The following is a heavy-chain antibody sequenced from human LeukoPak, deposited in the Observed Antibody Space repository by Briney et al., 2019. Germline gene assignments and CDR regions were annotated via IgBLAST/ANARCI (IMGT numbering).Heavy chain of an antibody. Sequence: PGGSLRLSCAASGFTFSSYWMHWVRQAPGKGLVWVSRINSDGSSTSYADSVKGRFTISRDNAKNTLYLQMNSLSADDTAMYYCVRYDVDARRFDYWGQGTLVTVSS. V-gene: IGHV3-74*01. CDR2: INSDGSST. CDR1: GFTFSSYW. J-gene: IGHJ4*02. CDR3: VRYDVDARRFDY. D-gene: IGHD2-8*01.